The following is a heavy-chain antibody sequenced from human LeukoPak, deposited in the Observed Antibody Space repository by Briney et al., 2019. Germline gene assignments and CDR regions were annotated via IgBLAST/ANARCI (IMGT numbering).Heavy chain of an antibody. V-gene: IGHV3-9*01. D-gene: IGHD3-10*01. Sequence: PGRSLRLSCAASGFTFDDYAMHWVRHAPGKGLEWVSGISWNSGSIGYADSVKGRFTISRDNAKNSLYLQMNSLRSEDTAVYYWAGVEGGGGWFGESLPWGQGTLVTVSS. CDR3: AGVEGGGGWFGESLP. CDR1: GFTFDDYA. CDR2: ISWNSGSI. J-gene: IGHJ4*02.